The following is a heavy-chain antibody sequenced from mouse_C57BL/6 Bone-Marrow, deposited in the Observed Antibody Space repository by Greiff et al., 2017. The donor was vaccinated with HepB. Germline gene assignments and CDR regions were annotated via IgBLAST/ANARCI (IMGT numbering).Heavy chain of an antibody. J-gene: IGHJ2*01. V-gene: IGHV14-4*01. CDR2: IDPENGDT. CDR3: TTWHYFDD. Sequence: VQLQQSGAELVRPGASVKLSCTASGFNIKDDYMHWVKQRPEQGLEWIGWIDPENGDTEYASKFQGKATITADTSSNTAYLQLSSLTSEDTAVYYCTTWHYFDDWGQGTTLTVSS. CDR1: GFNIKDDY.